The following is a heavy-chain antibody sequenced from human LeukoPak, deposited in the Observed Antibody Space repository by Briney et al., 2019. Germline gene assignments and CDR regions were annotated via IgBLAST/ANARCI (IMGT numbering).Heavy chain of an antibody. Sequence: GGSLRLSCVVSGFSFFGNIINWVRQAPGKGLEWVSVLYIEGDTYYSDSVKGRFTFARENSKRTVYLQMNSLKSEDTGVYYCARDPRDGYGHFDYWGQGTLVTVSS. D-gene: IGHD5-24*01. J-gene: IGHJ4*02. CDR3: ARDPRDGYGHFDY. V-gene: IGHV3-53*05. CDR1: GFSFFGNI. CDR2: LYIEGDT.